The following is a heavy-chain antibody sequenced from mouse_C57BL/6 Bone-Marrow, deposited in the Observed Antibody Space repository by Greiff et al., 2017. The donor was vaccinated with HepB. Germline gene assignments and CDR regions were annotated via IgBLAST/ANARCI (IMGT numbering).Heavy chain of an antibody. CDR2: INPNNGGT. D-gene: IGHD2-1*01. V-gene: IGHV1-26*01. CDR1: GYTFTDYY. J-gene: IGHJ1*03. CDR3: ASGDGKEYFDV. Sequence: VQLQQSGPELVKPGASVKISCKASGYTFTDYYMNWVKQSHGKSLEWIGDINPNNGGTSYNQKFKGKATLTVDKSSSTAYMELRSLTSEDSAVYYCASGDGKEYFDVWGTGTTVTVSS.